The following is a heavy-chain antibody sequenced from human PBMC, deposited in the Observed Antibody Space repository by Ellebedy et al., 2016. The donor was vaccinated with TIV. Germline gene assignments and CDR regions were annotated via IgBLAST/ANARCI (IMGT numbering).Heavy chain of an antibody. D-gene: IGHD2-15*01. CDR2: MNPNSGNT. V-gene: IGHV1-8*01. CDR1: GYTFTDFD. Sequence: AASVKVSCKASGYTFTDFDINWVRQATGQGLEWVGWMNPNSGNTGSAQKFQGRVTMTRDSSISTAYMELSSLRSEDTAVYYCGRGRGYASTGRVYYFDYWGQGSFVTVSS. J-gene: IGHJ4*02. CDR3: GRGRGYASTGRVYYFDY.